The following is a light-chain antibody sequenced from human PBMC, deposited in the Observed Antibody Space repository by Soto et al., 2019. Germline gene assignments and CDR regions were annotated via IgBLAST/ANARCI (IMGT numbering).Light chain of an antibody. CDR3: GSYTDSITYV. V-gene: IGLV2-14*01. CDR2: EVT. CDR1: TSDVGGYNY. Sequence: QAVVTQPASVSGSLGQSVTISCTGTTSDVGGYNYVSWYQQHPGKAPILMIYEVTNRPSGVSNRFSGSKSGNTASLTISGLQVEDESDYYCGSYTDSITYVFGTGTKLTVL. J-gene: IGLJ1*01.